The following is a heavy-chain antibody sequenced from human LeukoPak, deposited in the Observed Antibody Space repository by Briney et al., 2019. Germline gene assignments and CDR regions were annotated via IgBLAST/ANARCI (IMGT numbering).Heavy chain of an antibody. CDR1: GFTVSSNY. D-gene: IGHD5-18*01. CDR2: ISGSGSDT. CDR3: AKDHGAMALFDY. J-gene: IGHJ4*02. V-gene: IGHV3-23*01. Sequence: PGGSLRLSCAASGFTVSSNYMSWVRQAPGKGLEWVSTISGSGSDTYYADSVKGRFTISRDNSKNTLYLQMNSLRAEDTAVYYCAKDHGAMALFDYWGQGTLVTVSS.